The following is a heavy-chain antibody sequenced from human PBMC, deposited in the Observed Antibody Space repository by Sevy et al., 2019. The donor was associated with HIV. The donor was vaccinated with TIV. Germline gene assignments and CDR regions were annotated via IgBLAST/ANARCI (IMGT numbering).Heavy chain of an antibody. CDR3: AREEYFYGSGTYGYGMDV. D-gene: IGHD3-10*01. V-gene: IGHV4-4*02. CDR2: SYYSGSR. J-gene: IGHJ6*02. CDR1: GGSIRSSHW. Sequence: SETLSLTCAVSGGSIRSSHWWSWVRQSPGKGLEWIGESYYSGSRNYNPSLKSRLTISVDTSNNLFSLRLSSVTAADTAVYYCAREEYFYGSGTYGYGMDVWGHGTTVTVSS.